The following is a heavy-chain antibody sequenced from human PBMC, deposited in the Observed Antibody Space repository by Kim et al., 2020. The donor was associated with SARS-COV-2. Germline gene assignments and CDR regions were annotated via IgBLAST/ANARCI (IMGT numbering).Heavy chain of an antibody. V-gene: IGHV3-48*03. CDR3: TRYARVVVTTIPYFDS. CDR1: GFTFISYE. D-gene: IGHD2-21*02. Sequence: GGSLRLSCAASGFTFISYEMNWVRQAPGKGLEWVSYINSDGSNTYYADSLKGRFTISRDNAKNSLSLQMNSLRAEDTAVYYCTRYARVVVTTIPYFDSWG. CDR2: INSDGSNT. J-gene: IGHJ4*01.